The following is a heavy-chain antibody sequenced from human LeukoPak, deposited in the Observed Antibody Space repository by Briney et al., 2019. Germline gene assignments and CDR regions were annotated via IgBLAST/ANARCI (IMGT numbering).Heavy chain of an antibody. CDR2: ISAYNGNT. Sequence: ASVKVSCKASGYTFTGYYMHWVRQAPGQGLEWMGWISAYNGNTNYAQKLQGRVTMTTDTSTSTAYMELRSLRSDDTAVYYCARDGWELLPCGYWGQGTLVTVSS. D-gene: IGHD1-26*01. J-gene: IGHJ4*02. CDR3: ARDGWELLPCGY. V-gene: IGHV1-18*04. CDR1: GYTFTGYY.